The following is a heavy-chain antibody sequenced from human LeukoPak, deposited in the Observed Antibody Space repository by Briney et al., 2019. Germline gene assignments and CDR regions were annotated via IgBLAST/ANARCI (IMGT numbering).Heavy chain of an antibody. J-gene: IGHJ4*02. CDR1: GFTFSSYG. D-gene: IGHD3-10*01. Sequence: PGRSLRLSCAASGFTFSSYGMHWVRQAPGKGLEWVAVISYDGSNKYYADSVKGRFTISRDNSKNTPYLQMNSLRAEDTAVYYCAKGGGVVTRHFDYWGQGTLVTVSS. V-gene: IGHV3-30*18. CDR3: AKGGGVVTRHFDY. CDR2: ISYDGSNK.